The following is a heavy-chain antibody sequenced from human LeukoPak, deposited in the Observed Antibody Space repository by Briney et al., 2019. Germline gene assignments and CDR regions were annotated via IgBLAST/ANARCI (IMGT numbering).Heavy chain of an antibody. Sequence: GGSLRLSCAASGFTFSTYGMHWVRQAPGKGLEWVALIWYDGSNTYYADSVKGRFTISRDNSKNTLNLQMSSLRPDDTAVYYCATELIGPAENDAFDIWGQGTMVTVSS. CDR1: GFTFSTYG. CDR2: IWYDGSNT. V-gene: IGHV3-30*02. CDR3: ATELIGPAENDAFDI. J-gene: IGHJ3*02. D-gene: IGHD2-8*01.